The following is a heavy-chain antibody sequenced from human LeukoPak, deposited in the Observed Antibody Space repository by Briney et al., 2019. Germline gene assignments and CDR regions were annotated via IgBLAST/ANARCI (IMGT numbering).Heavy chain of an antibody. CDR3: ARGWTAMAIGPFDY. D-gene: IGHD5-18*01. CDR1: GGSISSGGYS. V-gene: IGHV4-30-2*01. Sequence: SQTLSLTCAVSGGSISSGGYSWSWIRQPPGKGLEWIGYICHSGSTYYNPSLKSRVTITVDRSKNQFSLKLSSVTAADTAVYYCARGWTAMAIGPFDYWGQGTLVTVSS. CDR2: ICHSGST. J-gene: IGHJ4*02.